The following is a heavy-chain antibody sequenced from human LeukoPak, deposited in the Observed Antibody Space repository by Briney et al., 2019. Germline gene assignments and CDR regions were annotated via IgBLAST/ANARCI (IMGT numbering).Heavy chain of an antibody. Sequence: PSETLSLTCTVSGGSISSYYWSWIRQPPGKGLEWIGYIYYSGSTNCNPSLKSRVTISVDTSKNQFSLRLSSVTAADTAVYYCMGSAVAGRGYWGQGTLVTVSS. D-gene: IGHD6-19*01. J-gene: IGHJ4*02. V-gene: IGHV4-59*01. CDR1: GGSISSYY. CDR3: MGSAVAGRGY. CDR2: IYYSGST.